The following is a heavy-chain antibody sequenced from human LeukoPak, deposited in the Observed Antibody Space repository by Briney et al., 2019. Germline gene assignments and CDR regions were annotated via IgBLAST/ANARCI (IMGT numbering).Heavy chain of an antibody. D-gene: IGHD3-22*01. V-gene: IGHV1-2*02. Sequence: GASVKVSCKASGYTFTGYYMHWVRQAPGQGLEWMGWINPNSGGTNYAQKFQGSVTMTRDTSISTAYMELSRLRSDDTAVYYCARQDDYDYSALGDLWGQGTLVTVSS. CDR3: ARQDDYDYSALGDL. CDR1: GYTFTGYY. CDR2: INPNSGGT. J-gene: IGHJ5*02.